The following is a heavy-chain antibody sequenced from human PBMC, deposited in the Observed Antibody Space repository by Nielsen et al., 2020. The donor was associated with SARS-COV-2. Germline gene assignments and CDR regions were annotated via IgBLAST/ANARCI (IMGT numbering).Heavy chain of an antibody. V-gene: IGHV5-10-1*01. CDR2: IDPTDSYT. J-gene: IGHJ4*02. CDR1: GYSFTSYW. CDR3: ARHLDDYSNYFDY. Sequence: GESLKISCKASGYSFTSYWITWVRQMPGKGLEWMGNIDPTDSYTNYSPSFQGHVTISADKSISTAYLQWSSLKASDTTMYYCARHLDDYSNYFDYWGQGTLVTVSS. D-gene: IGHD4-11*01.